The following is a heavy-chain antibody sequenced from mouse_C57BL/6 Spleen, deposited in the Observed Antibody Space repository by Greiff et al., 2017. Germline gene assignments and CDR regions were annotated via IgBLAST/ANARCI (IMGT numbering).Heavy chain of an antibody. CDR1: GFTFSDYG. D-gene: IGHD1-1*01. CDR3: ARDYYGSSYDWYFDG. V-gene: IGHV5-17*01. J-gene: IGHJ1*03. Sequence: EVKVVESGGGLVKPGGSLKLSCAASGFTFSDYGMHWVRQAPEKGLEWVAYISSGSSTIYYADTVKGRFTISRDNAKNTLFLQMTSLRSEDTAMYYCARDYYGSSYDWYFDGWGTGTTVTVSS. CDR2: ISSGSSTI.